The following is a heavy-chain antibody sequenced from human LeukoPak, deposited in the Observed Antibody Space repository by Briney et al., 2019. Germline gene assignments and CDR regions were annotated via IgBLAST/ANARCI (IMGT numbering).Heavy chain of an antibody. Sequence: ASVKVSCKASGYTFTSYGISWVRQAPGQGLEWMGWISAYNGITNYAQKFQGRVTITADKSTSTAYMELSSLRSEDTAVYYCARDSTPDILPQGNWFDPWGQGTLVTVSS. CDR1: GYTFTSYG. V-gene: IGHV1-18*01. CDR3: ARDSTPDILPQGNWFDP. CDR2: ISAYNGIT. J-gene: IGHJ5*02. D-gene: IGHD3-9*01.